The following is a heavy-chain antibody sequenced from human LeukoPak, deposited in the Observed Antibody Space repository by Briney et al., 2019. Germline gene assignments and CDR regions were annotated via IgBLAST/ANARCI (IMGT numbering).Heavy chain of an antibody. CDR3: AREGVPAAGAFDN. V-gene: IGHV4-59*01. CDR2: MYYSGSS. Sequence: PSETLSLTCTVSGGSIRGYYWSWLRQAPGKGLEWIGYMYYSGSSKYNPYLKSRATISRDTSKNQFSLKLTSVTVADTAVYFCAREGVPAAGAFDNWGQGTLVTVSA. D-gene: IGHD6-13*01. J-gene: IGHJ4*02. CDR1: GGSIRGYY.